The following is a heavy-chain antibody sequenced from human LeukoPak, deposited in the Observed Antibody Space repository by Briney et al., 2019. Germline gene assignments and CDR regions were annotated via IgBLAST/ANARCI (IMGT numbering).Heavy chain of an antibody. CDR3: ARKLPFQYFDS. V-gene: IGHV4-30-4*01. Sequence: SETLPLTCAVSGGSIWGADYYWTWIRQPPGKGLEWIGYIYHSGTTDYNPSLKSRITISVDTSKNQFSLRLTSVTAADTAVYYCARKLPFQYFDSWGQGTLVTVSS. D-gene: IGHD3-16*01. CDR2: IYHSGTT. CDR1: GGSIWGADYY. J-gene: IGHJ4*02.